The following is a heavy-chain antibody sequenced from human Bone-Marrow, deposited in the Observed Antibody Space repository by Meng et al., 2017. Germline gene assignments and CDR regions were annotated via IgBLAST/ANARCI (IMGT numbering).Heavy chain of an antibody. CDR3: ARDEDISAAGKLFGDY. CDR1: GYTFPDYW. D-gene: IGHD6-13*01. J-gene: IGHJ4*02. V-gene: IGHV1-2*06. CDR2: INPKSGDT. Sequence: QVRRVASGAEVKKPGASVKVSCKAYGYTFPDYWLHWVRRAPGQGLEWMGRINPKSGDTHYAQRFQGRVTMTGDTSISTAYMELSGLRSDDTAMYYCARDEDISAAGKLFGDYWGQGTLVTVSS.